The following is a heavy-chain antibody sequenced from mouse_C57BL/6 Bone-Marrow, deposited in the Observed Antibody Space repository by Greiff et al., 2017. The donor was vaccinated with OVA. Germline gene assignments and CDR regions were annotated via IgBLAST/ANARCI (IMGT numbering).Heavy chain of an antibody. V-gene: IGHV2-2*01. CDR2: IWSGGST. D-gene: IGHD2-9*01. J-gene: IGHJ3*01. CDR3: ARTPTMVKGFAY. CDR1: GFSLTSYG. Sequence: QVQLKESGPGLVQPSQSLSITCTVSGFSLTSYGVHWVRQSPGKGLEWLGVIWSGGSTDYNAAFISRLSISTDNSKSQVFFKMNSLQAEDTAIYYCARTPTMVKGFAYWGQGTLVTVSA.